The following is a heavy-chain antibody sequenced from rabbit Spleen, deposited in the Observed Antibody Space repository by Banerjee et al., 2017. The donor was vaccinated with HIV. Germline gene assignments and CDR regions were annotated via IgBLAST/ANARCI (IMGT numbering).Heavy chain of an antibody. CDR3: ARASVGFNGYNHAYYYGMDL. V-gene: IGHV1S45*01. D-gene: IGHD6-1*01. CDR1: GFDLSTRYY. CDR2: IVTTDGKT. Sequence: QEQLEESGGGLVKPEGSLTLTCTASGFDLSTRYYMCWVRQAPGKGLEWIGCIVTTDGKTHYASWAKGRFTISKTSSTMVTLQLTSLTAADTATYLCARASVGFNGYNHAYYYGMDLWGPGTLVTVS. J-gene: IGHJ6*01.